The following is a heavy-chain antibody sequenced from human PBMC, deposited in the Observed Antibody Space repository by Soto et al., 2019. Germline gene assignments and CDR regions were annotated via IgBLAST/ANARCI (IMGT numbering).Heavy chain of an antibody. CDR3: AREGGLLWFGELLAPSGFDY. J-gene: IGHJ4*02. CDR1: GFTFDDYG. D-gene: IGHD3-10*01. Sequence: EVQLVESGGGVVRPGGSLRLSCAASGFTFDDYGMSWVRQAPGKGLEWVSGINWNGGSTGYADSVKGRFTISRDNAKNSLYLQMNSLRAEDTALYYCAREGGLLWFGELLAPSGFDYWGQGTLVTVSS. V-gene: IGHV3-20*04. CDR2: INWNGGST.